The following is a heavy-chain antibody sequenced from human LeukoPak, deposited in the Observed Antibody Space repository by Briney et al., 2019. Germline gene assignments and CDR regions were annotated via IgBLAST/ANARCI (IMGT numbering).Heavy chain of an antibody. J-gene: IGHJ4*02. D-gene: IGHD6-13*01. CDR1: GFTFSSYA. CDR2: ITGSGGST. CDR3: ARDRDENMATAGTTFDY. V-gene: IGHV3-23*01. Sequence: PGGSLRLSCAASGFTFSSYAMSWVRQAPGRGLQWVSTITGSGGSTYYADSVKGRFTISRDYSKNTLFLQMYSLRDEDTAVYFCARDRDENMATAGTTFDYWGQGALVTVSP.